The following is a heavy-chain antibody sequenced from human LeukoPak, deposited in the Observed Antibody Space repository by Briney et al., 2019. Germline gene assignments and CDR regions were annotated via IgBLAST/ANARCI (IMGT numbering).Heavy chain of an antibody. CDR2: ISGSGGST. Sequence: GGSLRLSCAASGFTFSSYAMSWVRQAPGKGLEWVSAISGSGGSTYYADSVKGRFTISRDNSKNTLYLQMNSLRAEDTAVYYCAKDLDIVVVVAATPESGDAFDIWGQGTMVTVSS. D-gene: IGHD2-15*01. V-gene: IGHV3-23*01. CDR3: AKDLDIVVVVAATPESGDAFDI. CDR1: GFTFSSYA. J-gene: IGHJ3*02.